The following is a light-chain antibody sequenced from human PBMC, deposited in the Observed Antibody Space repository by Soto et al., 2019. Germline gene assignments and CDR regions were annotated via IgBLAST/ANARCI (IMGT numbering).Light chain of an antibody. J-gene: IGKJ2*01. CDR2: GAS. CDR1: QSVSSN. Sequence: EIVMTQSPATLSVSPGERATLSCRASQSVSSNLAWYQQKPGQAPRLLIYGASTRATGIPARFRGSGSGTEFTLTISSLQSEDFAVYYCQQYNNLPLYTFGQGTKLEIK. V-gene: IGKV3-15*01. CDR3: QQYNNLPLYT.